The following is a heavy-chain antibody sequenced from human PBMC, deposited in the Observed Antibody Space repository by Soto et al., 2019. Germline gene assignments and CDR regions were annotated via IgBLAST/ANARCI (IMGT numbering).Heavy chain of an antibody. Sequence: QVQLQESGPGLVKPSQTLSLTCTVSGGSISSGGYYWSWIRQHPGKVLEWIGYIYYSGSTYYNPSLKSRVTISVDTSKTQFSLKLSSVTAADTAVYYCARGIMGVAGFFDYWGQGTLVTVSS. CDR1: GGSISSGGYY. CDR2: IYYSGST. D-gene: IGHD6-19*01. J-gene: IGHJ4*02. V-gene: IGHV4-31*03. CDR3: ARGIMGVAGFFDY.